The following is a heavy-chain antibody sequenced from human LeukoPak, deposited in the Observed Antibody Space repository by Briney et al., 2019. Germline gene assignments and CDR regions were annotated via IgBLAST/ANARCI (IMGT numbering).Heavy chain of an antibody. CDR3: ARLSDRDPQHWFDP. J-gene: IGHJ5*02. CDR2: VYYIGTT. V-gene: IGHV4-39*01. Sequence: SETLSLTCAVSGASISNNKYFWAWIRQPPGKGLEWIGTVYYIGTTFYNPSLKSRLTLSVDTSKNQFSLKLGSVTAADTSVYYCARLSDRDPQHWFDPWGQGILVTVSS. D-gene: IGHD3-10*01. CDR1: GASISNNKYF.